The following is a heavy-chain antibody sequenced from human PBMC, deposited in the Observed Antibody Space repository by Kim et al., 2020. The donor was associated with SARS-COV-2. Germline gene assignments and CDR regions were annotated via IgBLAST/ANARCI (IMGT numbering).Heavy chain of an antibody. Sequence: SETLSLTCTVSGGSISSSSYYWGWIRQPPGKGLEWIGSIYYSGSTYYNPSLKSRVTISVDTSKNQFSLKLSSVTAADTAVYYCAREVTDTEDADDAFDIWGQGTMVTVSS. CDR3: AREVTDTEDADDAFDI. CDR2: IYYSGST. J-gene: IGHJ3*02. V-gene: IGHV4-39*07. D-gene: IGHD5-18*01. CDR1: GGSISSSSYY.